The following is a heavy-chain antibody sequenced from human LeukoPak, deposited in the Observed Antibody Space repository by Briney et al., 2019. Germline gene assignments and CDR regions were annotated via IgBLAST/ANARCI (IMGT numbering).Heavy chain of an antibody. CDR2: INHSGST. J-gene: IGHJ4*02. D-gene: IGHD3-22*01. CDR3: ARLPLNYYDSSGYYDYFDY. Sequence: PSETLSLTCTVSGGSISSSSYYWSWIRQPPGKGLEWIGEINHSGSTNYNPSLKSRVTISVDTSKNQFSLKLSSVTAADTAVYYCARLPLNYYDSSGYYDYFDYWGQGTLVTVSS. CDR1: GGSISSSSYY. V-gene: IGHV4-39*07.